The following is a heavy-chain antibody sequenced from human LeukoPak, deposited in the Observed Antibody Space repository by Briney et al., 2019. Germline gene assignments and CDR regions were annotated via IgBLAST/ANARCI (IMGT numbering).Heavy chain of an antibody. CDR2: ISGSGGST. J-gene: IGHJ4*02. V-gene: IGHV3-23*01. D-gene: IGHD3-3*01. Sequence: GGSLRLSCAASGFTFSSYAMSWVRQAPGKGLEWVSAISGSGGSTYYADSVKGRFTISRDNSKNTLYLQMNSLRAEDTAVYYCAKDFGPLLTLETIFALGDDYWGQGTLVTVSS. CDR1: GFTFSSYA. CDR3: AKDFGPLLTLETIFALGDDY.